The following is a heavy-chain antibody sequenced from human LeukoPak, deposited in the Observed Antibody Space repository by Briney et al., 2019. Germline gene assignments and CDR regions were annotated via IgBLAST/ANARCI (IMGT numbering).Heavy chain of an antibody. D-gene: IGHD6-13*01. J-gene: IGHJ5*02. V-gene: IGHV1-24*01. CDR3: ATALQQLGPWWWFDP. CDR1: GYTLTELS. Sequence: ASVKVSCKVSGYTLTELSMHWVPQAPGKGLEWMGGFDPEDGETIYAQKFQGRVTMTEDTSTDTAYMELSSLRSEDTAVYYCATALQQLGPWWWFDPWGQGTLVTVSS. CDR2: FDPEDGET.